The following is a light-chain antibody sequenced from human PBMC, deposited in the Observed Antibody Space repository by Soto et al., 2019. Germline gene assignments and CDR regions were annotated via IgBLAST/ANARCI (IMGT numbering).Light chain of an antibody. CDR2: GAS. V-gene: IGKV3-15*01. CDR3: QQYDNWPWT. Sequence: EIVMTQSPATLSVSPGGRATLSCRASQSISDTLAWYQQKPGQAPRLLTYGASRRATGFPAGFSGSGSGTDFTLTISSLQSEDFAVYYCQQYDNWPWTFGQGTKVDIK. J-gene: IGKJ1*01. CDR1: QSISDT.